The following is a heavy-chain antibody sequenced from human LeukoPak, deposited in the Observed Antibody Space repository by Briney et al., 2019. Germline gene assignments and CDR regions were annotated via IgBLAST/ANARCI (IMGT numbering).Heavy chain of an antibody. Sequence: ASVKVSCKASGYTFTYYYMHWVRQAPGQGLEWMGWINPNNGGTNYAQKFQGRVTMTRDTSISTAYMELSRLRSDDTAVYYCARAQWDSGSLYYYYMDVWGKGTTVTISS. V-gene: IGHV1-2*02. CDR3: ARAQWDSGSLYYYYMDV. J-gene: IGHJ6*03. CDR1: GYTFTYYY. D-gene: IGHD3-10*01. CDR2: INPNNGGT.